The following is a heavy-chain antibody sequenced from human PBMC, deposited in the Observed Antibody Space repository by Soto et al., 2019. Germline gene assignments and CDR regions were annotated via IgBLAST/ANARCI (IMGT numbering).Heavy chain of an antibody. CDR3: AREMNRPLDFPYYVMDV. CDR2: ISYDGSNK. D-gene: IGHD2-21*01. V-gene: IGHV3-30-3*01. Sequence: GGSLRLSCAASGFTFSSYAMHWVRQAPGKGLEWVAVISYDGSNKYYADSVKGRFTISRDNSKNTLYLQMNSLRAEDTAVYYCAREMNRPLDFPYYVMDVWGQGTTVTVSS. J-gene: IGHJ6*02. CDR1: GFTFSSYA.